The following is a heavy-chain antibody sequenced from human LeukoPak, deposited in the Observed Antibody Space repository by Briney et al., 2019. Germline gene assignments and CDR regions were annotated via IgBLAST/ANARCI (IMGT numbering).Heavy chain of an antibody. Sequence: GGSLRLSCAASGFTFSSYGMHWARQAPGKGLEWVAVISYDGSNKYYADSVKGRFTISRDNSKNTLYLQMNSLRAEDTAVYYCAKRYYDFWSGSRTGYYGMDVWGQGTTVTVSS. D-gene: IGHD3-3*01. CDR2: ISYDGSNK. CDR3: AKRYYDFWSGSRTGYYGMDV. V-gene: IGHV3-30*18. J-gene: IGHJ6*02. CDR1: GFTFSSYG.